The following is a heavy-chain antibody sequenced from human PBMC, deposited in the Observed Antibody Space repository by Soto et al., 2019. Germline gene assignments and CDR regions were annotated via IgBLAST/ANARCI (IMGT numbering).Heavy chain of an antibody. Sequence: QVQLQQWGAGLLKPSETLSLTCAVYGQSFSGHTWSWIRQSPGKGLEWIGEISQSGSTYYNPSLTTRVXXXXXXXXXXXXXXXXXXXXXXXXXXXXXXXXXXXXXXXXXXXVHYDYWGQGTLVSVSS. CDR2: ISQSGST. CDR3: XXXXXXXXXXXXXXXVHYDY. J-gene: IGHJ4*02. CDR1: GQSFSGHT. V-gene: IGHV4-34*01.